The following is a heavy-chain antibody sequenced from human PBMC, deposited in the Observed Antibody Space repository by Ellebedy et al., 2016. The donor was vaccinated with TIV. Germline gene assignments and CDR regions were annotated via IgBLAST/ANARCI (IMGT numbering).Heavy chain of an antibody. J-gene: IGHJ4*02. V-gene: IGHV3-23*01. D-gene: IGHD6-13*01. Sequence: GESLKISCAASGFRFGDYAMSWARQAPGRGLEWVSVIHSGGGGTTYYADSVKGRFTISRDNSKNTLYLQMNSLRAEDTAVYYCTRRSRIAAAATRGRFFDYWGQGTLVTVSS. CDR2: IHSGGGGTT. CDR1: GFRFGDYA. CDR3: TRRSRIAAAATRGRFFDY.